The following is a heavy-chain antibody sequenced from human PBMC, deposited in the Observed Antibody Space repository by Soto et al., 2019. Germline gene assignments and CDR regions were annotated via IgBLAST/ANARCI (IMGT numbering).Heavy chain of an antibody. CDR1: GGSISSSSYY. D-gene: IGHD3-3*01. J-gene: IGHJ6*03. CDR2: IYYSGST. CDR3: ASIKGIFWSGYFYYYYYMDV. V-gene: IGHV4-39*01. Sequence: PSETLSLTCTVSGGSISSSSYYWGWIRQPPGKGLEWIGSIYYSGSTYYNPSLKSRVTISVDTSKNQFSLKLSSVTAADTAVYYCASIKGIFWSGYFYYYYYMDVWGKGTTVTVSS.